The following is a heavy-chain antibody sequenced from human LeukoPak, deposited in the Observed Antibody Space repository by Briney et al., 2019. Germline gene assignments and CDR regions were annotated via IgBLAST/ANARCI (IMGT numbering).Heavy chain of an antibody. CDR2: IYYSGST. CDR3: ARAPCPPGIAAAGTWFDP. D-gene: IGHD6-13*01. J-gene: IGHJ5*02. Sequence: SESLSLTCTVSGGSISSSSYYWGWIRQPRGKGLEWIGSIYYSGSTYYNPSLKSRVTISVDTSKSQFSLKLSSVTAADTAVYHRARAPCPPGIAAAGTWFDPWGQGTLVTVSS. CDR1: GGSISSSSYY. V-gene: IGHV4-39*07.